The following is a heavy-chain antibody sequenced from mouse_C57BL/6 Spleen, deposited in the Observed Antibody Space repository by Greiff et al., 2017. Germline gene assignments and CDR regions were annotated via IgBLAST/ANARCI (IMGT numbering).Heavy chain of an antibody. Sequence: VQLQQSGPVLVKPGASVKLSCTASGYTFTSYDINWVKQRPGQGLEWIGWIYPRDGSTQYHEKFKGNATLTLDTSSSTAYMDLHSLTSEDSAVYFCARGYDYDAMDYWGQGTSVTVSS. V-gene: IGHV1-85*01. CDR3: ARGYDYDAMDY. CDR1: GYTFTSYD. J-gene: IGHJ4*01. CDR2: IYPRDGST. D-gene: IGHD2-2*01.